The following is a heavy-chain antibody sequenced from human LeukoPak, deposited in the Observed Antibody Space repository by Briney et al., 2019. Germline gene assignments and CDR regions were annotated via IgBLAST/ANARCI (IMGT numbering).Heavy chain of an antibody. Sequence: GGSLRLSCAASGFTLSNYPMGWVRQAPVKGLEWLSAIGEEKSGSWTKSADSVKGRFTISRDNSENTLYLQMDSLRAEDTAVYYCATTYGDLDYFQHWGQGTLVTVSS. CDR1: GFTLSNYP. D-gene: IGHD4-17*01. V-gene: IGHV3-23*01. J-gene: IGHJ1*01. CDR2: IGEEKSGSWT. CDR3: ATTYGDLDYFQH.